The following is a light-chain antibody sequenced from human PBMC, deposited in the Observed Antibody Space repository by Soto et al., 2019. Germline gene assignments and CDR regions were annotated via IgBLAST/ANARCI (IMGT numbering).Light chain of an antibody. J-gene: IGKJ4*01. CDR3: QQYGSSPPLT. CDR2: GAS. Sequence: EFVLTQSPGTLSLSPGERATLSCRASQSVSSSYLAWYQQKPGQAPRILIYGASTRATGIPDRFSGSGSGTDLTLTIRRLEPEDFAVYYCQQYGSSPPLTFGGGTKVEIK. V-gene: IGKV3-20*01. CDR1: QSVSSSY.